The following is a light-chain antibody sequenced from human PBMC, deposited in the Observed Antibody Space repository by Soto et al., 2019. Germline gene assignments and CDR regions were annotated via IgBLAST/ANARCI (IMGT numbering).Light chain of an antibody. CDR2: KAS. CDR1: QSISSW. CDR3: QQYDNASWT. Sequence: DIQMTQSPSTLSASVGDRVIITCRASQSISSWLAWYQQKPGKAPNLLIYKASTLKSGVPSRFSGSGSGAEFTLTISSLQPDDFATYYCQQYDNASWTCGQGTKVEIK. V-gene: IGKV1-5*03. J-gene: IGKJ1*01.